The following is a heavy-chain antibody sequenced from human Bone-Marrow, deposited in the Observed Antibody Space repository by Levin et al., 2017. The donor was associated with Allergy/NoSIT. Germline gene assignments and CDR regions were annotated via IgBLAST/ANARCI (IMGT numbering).Heavy chain of an antibody. D-gene: IGHD3-16*01. CDR1: GASIRSGDHY. CDR2: IYFGGTT. V-gene: IGHV4-61*02. J-gene: IGHJ4*02. CDR3: ARESYDHVWGTDY. Sequence: SETLSLTCSVSGASIRSGDHYWTWIRQPAGKGLEWIGRIYFGGTTNYNPSLKSRVTMSVDTSENQFSLKLSSVTAADTAVYFCARESYDHVWGTDYWGQGTQVTVSS.